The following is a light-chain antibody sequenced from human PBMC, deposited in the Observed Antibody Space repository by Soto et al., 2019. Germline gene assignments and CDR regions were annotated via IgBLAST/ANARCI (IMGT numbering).Light chain of an antibody. V-gene: IGKV3-11*01. J-gene: IGKJ5*01. CDR3: QQRSNWPFT. CDR1: QSVGSL. CDR2: VAS. Sequence: EIVLTQSPATLSLSPGEGATLSCRASQSVGSLLAWYQQKPGQAPRLVIYVASNRPSGIPSRFSGSGSGTDFTLTISSLEPEDFAAYYCQQRSNWPFTFGQGTRLEIK.